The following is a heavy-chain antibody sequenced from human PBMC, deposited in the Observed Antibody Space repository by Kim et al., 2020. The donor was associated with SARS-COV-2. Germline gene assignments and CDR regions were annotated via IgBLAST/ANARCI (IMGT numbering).Heavy chain of an antibody. CDR3: AKGGRLYGLDV. V-gene: IGHV3-23*01. J-gene: IGHJ6*02. Sequence: SAAYQKGRFTITRANSKNTLDLQMNSLGADDTAIYYCAKGGRLYGLDVWGQGTTVTVSS. D-gene: IGHD6-25*01.